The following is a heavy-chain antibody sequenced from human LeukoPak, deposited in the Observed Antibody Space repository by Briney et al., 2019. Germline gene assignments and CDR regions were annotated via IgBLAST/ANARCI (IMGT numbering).Heavy chain of an antibody. Sequence: SETLSLTCAVYGGSFSGYYWSWIRQPPGQGLEWIGEINHSGSTNYNPSLKSRVTISVDTSKNQFSLKLSSVTAADTAVYYCARGRPNTYYYDSSGHKLHFDYWGQGTLVTVSS. J-gene: IGHJ4*02. CDR2: INHSGST. V-gene: IGHV4-34*01. CDR3: ARGRPNTYYYDSSGHKLHFDY. D-gene: IGHD3-22*01. CDR1: GGSFSGYY.